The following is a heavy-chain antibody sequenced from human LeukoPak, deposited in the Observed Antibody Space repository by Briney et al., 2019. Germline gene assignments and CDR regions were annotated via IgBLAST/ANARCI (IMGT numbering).Heavy chain of an antibody. D-gene: IGHD6-19*01. V-gene: IGHV3-23*01. CDR1: GFTFSSYA. Sequence: GGSLRLSCAASGFTFSSYAMSWVRQAPGKGLEWVSAISGSGGSTYYADSVKGRLTISRDNSKNTLYLHINSLRAEDMAVYYCAKALAGAGRLDYWGQGTLVTVSS. CDR3: AKALAGAGRLDY. CDR2: ISGSGGST. J-gene: IGHJ4*02.